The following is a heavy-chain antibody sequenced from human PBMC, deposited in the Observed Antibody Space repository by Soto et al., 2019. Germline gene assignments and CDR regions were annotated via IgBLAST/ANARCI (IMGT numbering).Heavy chain of an antibody. Sequence: EVQLLESGGGLVQPGGSLRLSCAASGFTFSSYAMSWVRQAPGKGLEWVSAISGSGGSTYYADSVNGRFTISRDNAKNSLYLQMNSLRAEDTAVYYGANGAAGGVGGWGNNWFDPWGQGTLVTFSS. CDR2: ISGSGGST. CDR1: GFTFSSYA. J-gene: IGHJ5*02. D-gene: IGHD3-10*01. V-gene: IGHV3-23*01. CDR3: ANGAAGGVGGWGNNWFDP.